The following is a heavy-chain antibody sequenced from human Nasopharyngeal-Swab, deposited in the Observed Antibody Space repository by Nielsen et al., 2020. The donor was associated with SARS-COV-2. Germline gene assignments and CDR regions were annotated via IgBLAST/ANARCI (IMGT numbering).Heavy chain of an antibody. CDR3: AKEEVPNDY. V-gene: IGHV3-23*01. CDR2: ISISGATT. J-gene: IGHJ4*02. D-gene: IGHD4/OR15-4a*01. Sequence: RGSLRLSCSVSGFTFSNSALCWVRQAPGTGLEWVPAISISGATTFYADSVRGRFTISRDNDRNTVYLQMSSLTVEDTAIYYCAKEEVPNDYWGQGTLVTVSS. CDR1: GFTFSNSA.